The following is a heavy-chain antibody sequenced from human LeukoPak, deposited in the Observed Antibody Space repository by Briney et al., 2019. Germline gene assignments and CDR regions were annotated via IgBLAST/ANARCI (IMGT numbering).Heavy chain of an antibody. CDR3: ATDGAGFDT. CDR2: INIGVTNT. J-gene: IGHJ5*02. CDR1: GFTFNDYY. Sequence: GGSLRLSCAASGFTFNDYYIGWIRQAPGKGLEWLSYINIGVTNTHYADSVKGRFTISRDNAKKALYLEMNNLRAEDTAVYYCATDGAGFDTWGQGVVVTVSS. V-gene: IGHV3-11*01.